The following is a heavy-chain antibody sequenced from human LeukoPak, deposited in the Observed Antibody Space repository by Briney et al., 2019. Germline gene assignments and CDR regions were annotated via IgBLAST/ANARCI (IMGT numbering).Heavy chain of an antibody. D-gene: IGHD5-24*01. CDR2: MNQDGSEK. CDR3: ARGPDGFFDY. V-gene: IGHV3-7*02. J-gene: IGHJ4*02. Sequence: GGSLRLSCEASGFTFSSYWMSWVRQAPGKGLEWVANMNQDGSEKYYVDSVKGRFTISRDNAKNSLYLQMNNLRAEDTAVYYCARGPDGFFDYWGQGTLVTVSS. CDR1: GFTFSSYW.